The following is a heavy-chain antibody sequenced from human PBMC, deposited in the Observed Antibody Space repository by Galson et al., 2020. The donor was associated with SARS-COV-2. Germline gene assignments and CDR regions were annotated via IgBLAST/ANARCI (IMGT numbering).Heavy chain of an antibody. V-gene: IGHV3-30*02. CDR3: AKDAWVYYASGNYEDY. J-gene: IGHJ4*02. CDR1: GFTFSSYG. CDR2: IQSDGSNK. Sequence: GGSLRLSCAASGFTFSSYGMHWVRQAPGKGLEWVSFIQSDGSNKDYADSVKGRFTISRDNSKNALWLQMNSLRADDTAVYYCAKDAWVYYASGNYEDYWGQGTLVTVSS. D-gene: IGHD3-10*01.